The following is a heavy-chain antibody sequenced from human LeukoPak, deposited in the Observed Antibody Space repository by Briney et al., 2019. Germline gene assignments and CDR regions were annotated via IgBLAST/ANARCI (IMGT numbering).Heavy chain of an antibody. D-gene: IGHD4-17*01. CDR3: AKANDYGDPVDY. CDR1: GFTFDDYA. V-gene: IGHV3-9*01. J-gene: IGHJ4*02. CDR2: ISWNSGSI. Sequence: GGSLRLSCAASGFTFDDYAMHWVRQAPGKGLEWVPGISWNSGSIGYADSVKGRFTISRDNAKNSLYLQMNSLRAEDTALYYCAKANDYGDPVDYWGQGTLVTVSS.